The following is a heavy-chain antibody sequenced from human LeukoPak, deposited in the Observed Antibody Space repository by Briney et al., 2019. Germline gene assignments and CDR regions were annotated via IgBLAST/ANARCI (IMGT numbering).Heavy chain of an antibody. CDR3: ARDSKPDIVVVVAAYGMDV. V-gene: IGHV3-48*02. CDR1: GFTFSSYS. J-gene: IGHJ6*02. CDR2: ISSSSSTI. D-gene: IGHD2-15*01. Sequence: PGGSLRLSCAASGFTFSSYSMNWVRQAPGKGLVWVSYISSSSSTIYYADSVKGRFTISRDNAKNSLYLQVNSLRDEDTAVYYCARDSKPDIVVVVAAYGMDVWGQGTTVTVSS.